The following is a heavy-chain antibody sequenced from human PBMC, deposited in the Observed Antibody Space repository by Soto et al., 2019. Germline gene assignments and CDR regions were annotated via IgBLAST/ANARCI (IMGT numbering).Heavy chain of an antibody. V-gene: IGHV3-7*03. Sequence: GGSLRLSCAASGFTFSSYWMSWVRQAPGKGLEWVANIKQDGSEKYYVDSVKGRFTISRDNAKNSLYLQMNSLRAEDTAVYYSAIEDEGASSSGNGYCGQRTLVTGSS. J-gene: IGHJ1*01. CDR1: GFTFSSYW. D-gene: IGHD6-13*01. CDR3: AIEDEGASSSGNGY. CDR2: IKQDGSEK.